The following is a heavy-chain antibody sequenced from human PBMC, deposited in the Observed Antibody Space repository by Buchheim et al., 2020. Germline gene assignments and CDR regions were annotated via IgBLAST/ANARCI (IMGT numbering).Heavy chain of an antibody. CDR3: ALLPWYSSSWQRVYNWFDP. Sequence: EVQLVQSGAEVKKPGESLKISCKGSGYSFTSYWIGWVRQMPGKGLEWMGIIYPGDSDTRYSPSFQGQVTISADKSISTAYPQWSSLKASDTAMYYCALLPWYSSSWQRVYNWFDPWGQGTL. J-gene: IGHJ5*02. CDR2: IYPGDSDT. D-gene: IGHD6-13*01. CDR1: GYSFTSYW. V-gene: IGHV5-51*01.